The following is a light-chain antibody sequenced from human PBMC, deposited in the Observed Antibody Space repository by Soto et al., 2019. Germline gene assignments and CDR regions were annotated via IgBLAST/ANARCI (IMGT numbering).Light chain of an antibody. V-gene: IGLV1-44*01. CDR2: NSY. J-gene: IGLJ1*01. CDR3: AAWDASLNGYV. CDR1: SSNIGSKT. Sequence: QSVLTQPPSASGTHGQRVTIYCSGSSSNIGSKTVNWYQQLPGTVPKLLIYNSYQRPSGVPDRFSGSKSGTSASLAISGLQSEDEADYYCAAWDASLNGYVFGTGTKLTVL.